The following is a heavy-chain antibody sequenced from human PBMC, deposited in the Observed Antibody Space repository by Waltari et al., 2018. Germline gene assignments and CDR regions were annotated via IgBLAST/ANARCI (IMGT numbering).Heavy chain of an antibody. CDR2: INGGGSTT. J-gene: IGHJ4*02. CDR3: ARDSWNNIWHRDY. Sequence: EVQLLESGGDLVPPGESLRLSCASYGFTFCSFAMSWVRQAPGRGMEWVSTINGGGSTTFYAGSVKGRFTVSRDNSKNTLYLQINSLRVDDTAVYYCARDSWNNIWHRDYWGQGTLVTVSS. V-gene: IGHV3-23*01. D-gene: IGHD1-1*01. CDR1: GFTFCSFA.